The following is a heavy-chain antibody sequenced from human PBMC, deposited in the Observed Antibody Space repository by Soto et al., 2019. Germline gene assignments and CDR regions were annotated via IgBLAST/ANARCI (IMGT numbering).Heavy chain of an antibody. CDR3: ARTTGSSSWDNWFDP. CDR1: GFSLSTSGMC. D-gene: IGHD6-13*01. V-gene: IGHV2-70*11. Sequence: LVNPTQTLTLTCTFSGFSLSTSGMCVSWIRQPPGKALEWLARIDWDDYKYYSTSLKTRLTISKDTSKNQVVLSMTNMDPVDTATYYCARTTGSSSWDNWFDPWGQGTLVTVSS. J-gene: IGHJ5*02. CDR2: IDWDDYK.